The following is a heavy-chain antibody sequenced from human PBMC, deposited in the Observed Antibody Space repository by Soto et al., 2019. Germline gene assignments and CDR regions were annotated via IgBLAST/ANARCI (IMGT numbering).Heavy chain of an antibody. CDR1: GFTFSSYG. J-gene: IGHJ6*02. CDR2: IWYDGSNK. V-gene: IGHV3-33*01. CDR3: ARELRFLEWLLRDYYYGMDV. Sequence: QVQLVESGGGVVQPGRSLRLSCAASGFTFSSYGMHWVRQAPGKGLEWVAVIWYDGSNKYYADSVKGRFTISRDNSKNTLYLQMNSLRAEETAVYYCARELRFLEWLLRDYYYGMDVWGQGTTVTVSS. D-gene: IGHD3-3*01.